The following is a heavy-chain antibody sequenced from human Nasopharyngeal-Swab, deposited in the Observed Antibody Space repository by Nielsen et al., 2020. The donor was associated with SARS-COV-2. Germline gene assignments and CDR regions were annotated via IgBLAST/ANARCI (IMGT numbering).Heavy chain of an antibody. CDR3: ARENGGKPPYYYYYMDV. J-gene: IGHJ6*03. CDR2: IIPIFGTA. Sequence: SVNVSCKASGGTFSSYAISWVRQAPGQGLEWMGGIIPIFGTANYAQKFQGRVTINADESTSTAYMELSSLRSEDTAVYYCARENGGKPPYYYYYMDVWGKGTTVTVSS. D-gene: IGHD4-23*01. CDR1: GGTFSSYA. V-gene: IGHV1-69*13.